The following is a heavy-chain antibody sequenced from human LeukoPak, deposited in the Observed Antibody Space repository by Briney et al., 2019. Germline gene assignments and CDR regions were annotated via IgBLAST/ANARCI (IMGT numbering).Heavy chain of an antibody. CDR2: ISYDGSNK. CDR3: AKEPRDGYNYVP. CDR1: GFTFISYG. D-gene: IGHD5-24*01. Sequence: GRSLILSCAASGFTFISYGMHWVRQAPGKGLEGVAVISYDGSNKYYADSVKGRFTISRDNSKNTLYLQMNSLRAEDTAVYYCAKEPRDGYNYVPWGQGTLVTVSS. V-gene: IGHV3-30*18. J-gene: IGHJ5*02.